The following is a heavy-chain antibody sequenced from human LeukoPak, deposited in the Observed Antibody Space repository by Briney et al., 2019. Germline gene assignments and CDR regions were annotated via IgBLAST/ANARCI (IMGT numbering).Heavy chain of an antibody. CDR2: IYYSGST. J-gene: IGHJ6*03. CDR3: ARDRLYSSRQDAMDV. D-gene: IGHD6-13*01. CDR1: GGSIGSSNYY. Sequence: PSETLSLTCTVSGGSIGSSNYYWGWIRQPPGKGLEWIGYIYYSGSTNYNPSLKSRVTISVDTSKNQFSLKLSSVTAADTAVYYCARDRLYSSRQDAMDVWGKGTTVTVSS. V-gene: IGHV4-61*01.